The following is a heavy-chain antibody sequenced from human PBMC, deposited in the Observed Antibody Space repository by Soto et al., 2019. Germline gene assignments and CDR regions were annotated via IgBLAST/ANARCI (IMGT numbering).Heavy chain of an antibody. CDR2: MNPNSGNT. D-gene: IGHD5-18*01. J-gene: IGHJ4*02. Sequence: ASVKVSCKTSGYTFTGYDLGWVRQATGQGLEWMGWMNPNSGNTGYAQKFQGRVTMTRNTSISTAYMELSSLRSEDTAVYYCAREVRGYSYGIDYWGQGTLVTVSS. CDR1: GYTFTGYD. CDR3: AREVRGYSYGIDY. V-gene: IGHV1-8*01.